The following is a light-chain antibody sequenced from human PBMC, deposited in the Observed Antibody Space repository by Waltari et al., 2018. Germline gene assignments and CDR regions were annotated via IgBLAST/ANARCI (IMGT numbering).Light chain of an antibody. Sequence: ELWMSQSPPTLSLSPGEPATLFCRASQSVRSTFAWFQQKPGQPPRLLIYGTSTRATGIPARFSGSGSGTEFSLTISSLQPEDFATYYCQQYTYWPWTFGQGTRVETK. CDR1: QSVRST. CDR2: GTS. V-gene: IGKV3D-15*01. J-gene: IGKJ1*01. CDR3: QQYTYWPWT.